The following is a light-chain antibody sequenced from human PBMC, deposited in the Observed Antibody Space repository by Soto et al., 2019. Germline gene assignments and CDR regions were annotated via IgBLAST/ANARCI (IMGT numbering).Light chain of an antibody. CDR1: SSDVGAYNY. CDR2: HVS. V-gene: IGLV2-14*01. CDR3: YSYTTSSTYV. J-gene: IGLJ1*01. Sequence: QSALTQPASVSGSPGQSITISCTGTSSDVGAYNYVSWYQQHPAKITKLMIYHVSNRPSGVSDRFSGSKSGNTASLTISGLQAEDEADYYCYSYTTSSTYVFGTGTKGTVL.